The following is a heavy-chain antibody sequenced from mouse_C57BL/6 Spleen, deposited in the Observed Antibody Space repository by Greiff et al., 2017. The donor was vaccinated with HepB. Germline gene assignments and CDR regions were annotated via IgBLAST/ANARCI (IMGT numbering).Heavy chain of an antibody. V-gene: IGHV2-6-1*01. D-gene: IGHD1-1*01. CDR2: IWSDGST. J-gene: IGHJ1*03. Sequence: VKVVESGPGLVAPSQSLSITCTVSGFSFTSYGVHWVRQPPGKGLEWLVVIWSDGSTTYNSALKSRLSISKDNSKSQVFLKMNSLQTDDTAMYYCARHFDYYGSSHWYFDVWGTGTTVTVSS. CDR3: ARHFDYYGSSHWYFDV. CDR1: GFSFTSYG.